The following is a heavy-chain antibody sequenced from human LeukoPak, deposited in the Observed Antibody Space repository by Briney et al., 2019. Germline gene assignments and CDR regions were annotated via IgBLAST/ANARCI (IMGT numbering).Heavy chain of an antibody. Sequence: SETLSLTCTVSGGSISSSSYYWGWIRQPPGKGLEWIGSIYYSGSTYYNPSLKSRVTISVDTSKNQFSLKLSSVTAADTAVYYCAIYYYGSGSYHDAFDIWGQGTMVTVSS. CDR2: IYYSGST. CDR1: GGSISSSSYY. V-gene: IGHV4-39*07. CDR3: AIYYYGSGSYHDAFDI. J-gene: IGHJ3*02. D-gene: IGHD3-10*01.